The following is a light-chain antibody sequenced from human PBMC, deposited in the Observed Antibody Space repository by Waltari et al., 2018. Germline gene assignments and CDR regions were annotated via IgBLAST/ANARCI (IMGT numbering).Light chain of an antibody. CDR3: QHYVRLPAT. V-gene: IGKV3-20*01. CDR1: QSINRA. J-gene: IGKJ1*01. CDR2: GAS. Sequence: IVLTQSPGTLSLSPGERVTLSCRASQSINRALAWYQQKPGQAPMLLIYGASMSATGIPGRVSGSGSGTDFTLTISSLEPEDFAVYFCQHYVRLPATFGQGTKVEIK.